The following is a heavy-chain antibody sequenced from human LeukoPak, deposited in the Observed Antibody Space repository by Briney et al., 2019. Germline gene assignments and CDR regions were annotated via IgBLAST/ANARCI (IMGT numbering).Heavy chain of an antibody. D-gene: IGHD2-15*01. V-gene: IGHV1-69*04. Sequence: GASVKLSCKASGGTFSSYAISWVRQAPGQGLEWMGRIIPIPGIANYAQKFQGRVTITADKSTSTAYMELSSLRSEDTAVYYCALGYCSGGSCYGGGTSYWGQGTLVTVSS. CDR2: IIPIPGIA. CDR3: ALGYCSGGSCYGGGTSY. J-gene: IGHJ4*02. CDR1: GGTFSSYA.